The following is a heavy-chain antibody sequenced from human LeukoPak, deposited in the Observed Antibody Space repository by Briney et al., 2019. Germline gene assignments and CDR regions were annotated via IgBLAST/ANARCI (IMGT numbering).Heavy chain of an antibody. V-gene: IGHV3-23*01. D-gene: IGHD3-22*01. CDR1: GFTFHNFA. Sequence: GSLSPSCAASGFTFHNFAMRWVRQAPGRGLEWVASISSSGEFTFYADSVKGRFTIFRDNSRYTLYLQMNSLRAEDAAMYYCVKDRPNYYESNGDYYKRDGDFWGQGTLVTVSA. CDR3: VKDRPNYYESNGDYYKRDGDF. J-gene: IGHJ4*02. CDR2: ISSSGEFT.